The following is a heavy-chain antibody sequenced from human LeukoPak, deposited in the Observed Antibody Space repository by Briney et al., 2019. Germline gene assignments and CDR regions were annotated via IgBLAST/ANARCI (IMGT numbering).Heavy chain of an antibody. D-gene: IGHD6-19*01. Sequence: GGSLRLSCAASGFTFDDYAMHWVRQAPGKGLEWVSGISWNSGSIGYADSVKGRFAISRDNAKNSLYLQMNSLRAEGTALYYCAKDHSSGWYNWFDPWGQGTLVTVSS. CDR2: ISWNSGSI. V-gene: IGHV3-9*01. CDR3: AKDHSSGWYNWFDP. J-gene: IGHJ5*02. CDR1: GFTFDDYA.